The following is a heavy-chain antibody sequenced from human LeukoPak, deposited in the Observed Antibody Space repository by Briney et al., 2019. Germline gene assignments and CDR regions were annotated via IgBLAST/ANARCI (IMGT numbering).Heavy chain of an antibody. CDR3: ARDLRTPSDTNIAIDY. CDR2: INSDGRIA. CDR1: GFTFSNYW. Sequence: PGGSLRLSCAAPGFTFSNYWMHWVRQGPGKGLVWVSRINSDGRIASYADSVKGRFTISRDNAKNTLYLQMNSLRAEDTAVYYCARDLRTPSDTNIAIDYWGQGTLVTVSS. V-gene: IGHV3-74*01. D-gene: IGHD4-23*01. J-gene: IGHJ4*02.